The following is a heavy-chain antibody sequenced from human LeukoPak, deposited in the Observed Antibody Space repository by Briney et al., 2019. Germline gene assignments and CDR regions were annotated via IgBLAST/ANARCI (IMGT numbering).Heavy chain of an antibody. Sequence: HGESLKISCEGSGYSFTSYWIGWVRQMPGKGLEWMGIIYPADSDTRYSPSFQGQVTISADKSISTAYLQWSSLKASDTAMYYCARHNADSSGYYPDGWGQGTLVTVSS. CDR1: GYSFTSYW. J-gene: IGHJ4*02. CDR2: IYPADSDT. V-gene: IGHV5-51*01. CDR3: ARHNADSSGYYPDG. D-gene: IGHD3-22*01.